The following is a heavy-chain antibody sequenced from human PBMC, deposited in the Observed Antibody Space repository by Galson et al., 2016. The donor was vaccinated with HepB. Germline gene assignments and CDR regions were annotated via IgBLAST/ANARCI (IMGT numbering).Heavy chain of an antibody. CDR3: ARDRVYSHYGAFYYYGMEV. V-gene: IGHV3-21*01. Sequence: SLRLSCAASGFILSSYTMNWVRQAPGKGLEWVSSISSSSSYTYYADSVKGRFTISSDNAKNSPYLQMNSLRAEDTAVYYCARDRVYSHYGAFYYYGMEVWGQGTTVTVSS. J-gene: IGHJ6*02. D-gene: IGHD4-11*01. CDR1: GFILSSYT. CDR2: ISSSSSYT.